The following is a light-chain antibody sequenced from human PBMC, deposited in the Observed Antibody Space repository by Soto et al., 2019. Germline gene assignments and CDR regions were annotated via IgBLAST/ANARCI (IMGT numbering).Light chain of an antibody. V-gene: IGKV2-28*01. J-gene: IGKJ1*01. CDR3: MQALQTPPT. CDR1: QSLLHTDGYNY. Sequence: DTVMTQSPLSLPVTPGEPASISCWSSQSLLHTDGYNYLDWYLQKPGQSPQLLNYLGSYRASGVPDRFSGSGSRTDFTLKISRVEAEDVGVYYCMQALQTPPTFGQGTKLEL. CDR2: LGS.